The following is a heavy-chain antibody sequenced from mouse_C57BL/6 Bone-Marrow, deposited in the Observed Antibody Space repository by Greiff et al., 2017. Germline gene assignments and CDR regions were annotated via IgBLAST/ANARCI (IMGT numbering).Heavy chain of an antibody. D-gene: IGHD1-1*01. V-gene: IGHV3-6*01. Sequence: EVQRVESVPGLVKPSQSLSLTCSVTGYYINSGYYWNWIRQFPGNKLEWMGYVSYDGSNNYNPSLKNRISITRDTSKNQFFLKLNSVTTEDTATYSCERDHFYGSSYDWMAYWGQGTLVTVS. CDR3: ERDHFYGSSYDWMAY. CDR2: VSYDGSN. J-gene: IGHJ3*01. CDR1: GYYINSGYY.